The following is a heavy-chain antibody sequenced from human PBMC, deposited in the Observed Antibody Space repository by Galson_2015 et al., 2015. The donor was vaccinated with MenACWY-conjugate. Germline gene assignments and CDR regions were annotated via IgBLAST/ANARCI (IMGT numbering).Heavy chain of an antibody. J-gene: IGHJ5*02. Sequence: SLRLSCAASGFTFSNYWMQWVRQAPGKGLEWVSRVNSDGTGTTYADSVKGRFTISRDNAKNTLYLQMNSLRAEDTAIYYCTEAAAQYSTSSAFNWFDPWGQGALVTVSS. V-gene: IGHV3-74*01. D-gene: IGHD6-6*01. CDR3: TEAAAQYSTSSAFNWFDP. CDR1: GFTFSNYW. CDR2: VNSDGTGT.